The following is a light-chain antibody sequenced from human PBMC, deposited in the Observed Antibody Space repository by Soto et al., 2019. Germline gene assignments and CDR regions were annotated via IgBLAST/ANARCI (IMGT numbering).Light chain of an antibody. CDR2: GSS. Sequence: EIVLTQSPGTLSLSPGERATLTCRASQSMSSSHLAWYQQKPGQAPRLLIYGSSARATGIPERFSGSGSGTDFTLTISRLEPEDFAVYYCHHYGSTFGQGTKVDIK. J-gene: IGKJ1*01. CDR1: QSMSSSH. V-gene: IGKV3-20*01. CDR3: HHYGST.